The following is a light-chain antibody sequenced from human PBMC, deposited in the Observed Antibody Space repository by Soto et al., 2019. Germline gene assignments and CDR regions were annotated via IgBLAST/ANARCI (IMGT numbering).Light chain of an antibody. CDR1: QSISSY. V-gene: IGKV1-5*03. Sequence: DIQMTQFPSALSASVGDRVTITCRASQSISSYLAWYQQRPGKAPKLLIYKASSLETGVPSRFSGSGSGTEFTLTISSLQPDDFATYYCQQYSHLWAFGQGTKLEIK. CDR2: KAS. J-gene: IGKJ2*01. CDR3: QQYSHLWA.